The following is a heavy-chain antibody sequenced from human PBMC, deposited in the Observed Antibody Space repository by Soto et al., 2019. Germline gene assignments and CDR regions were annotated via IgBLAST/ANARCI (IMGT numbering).Heavy chain of an antibody. CDR3: AKDIFPEIDDFWHVLAF. J-gene: IGHJ6*02. CDR2: ISYGGTRK. CDR1: GFTFSDYG. Sequence: PGGYLELSCGASGFTFSDYGMYWVRQAPGKGLEWVAVISYGGTRKYYADSVKGRFTISRDNSKNTVYLQMNSLRAEDTAVYYCAKDIFPEIDDFWHVLAFCGQGTTVIVSS. D-gene: IGHD3-3*01. V-gene: IGHV3-30*18.